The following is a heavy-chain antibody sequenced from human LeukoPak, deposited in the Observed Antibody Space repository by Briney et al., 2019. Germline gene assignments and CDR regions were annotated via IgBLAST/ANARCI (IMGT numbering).Heavy chain of an antibody. D-gene: IGHD3-3*01. J-gene: IGHJ6*02. Sequence: GGSLRLSCAASGFTFSGNAMSWVRQAPGKGLEWVSGISSSGGSTYYADSVKGRLTISRDNSKNSLFLQMNSLRVEDTAVYYCAKGGRSDIKYGMDVWGQGTTVTVSS. CDR2: ISSSGGST. V-gene: IGHV3-23*01. CDR3: AKGGRSDIKYGMDV. CDR1: GFTFSGNA.